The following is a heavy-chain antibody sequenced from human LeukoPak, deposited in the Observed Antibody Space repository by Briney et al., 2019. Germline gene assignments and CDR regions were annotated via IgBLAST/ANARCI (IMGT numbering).Heavy chain of an antibody. V-gene: IGHV1-2*02. D-gene: IGHD3-10*01. J-gene: IGHJ3*02. CDR1: GYTFTGYY. CDR2: INPNSGGT. CDR3: AGTMVRTDDAFDI. Sequence: GASVKVSCKASGYTFTGYYMHWVRQAPGQGLEWMGWINPNSGGTNYAQKFQGRVTMTRDTSISTAYMELRSLRSDDTAVYYCAGTMVRTDDAFDIWGQGTMVTVSS.